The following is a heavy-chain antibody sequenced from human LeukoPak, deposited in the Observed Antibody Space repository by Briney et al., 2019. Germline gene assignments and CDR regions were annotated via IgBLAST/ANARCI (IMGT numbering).Heavy chain of an antibody. CDR1: GYAFTSYF. CDR2: IHPSGGST. CDR3: ARGGSRSPSPGDY. Sequence: ASVKVSCKASGYAFTSYFIHWVRQAPGQRLEWMGMIHPSGGSTTYAQKFQGRVTLTRDTSTSTVYMDLSSLGSEDTAVYYCARGGSRSPSPGDYWGQGTLVTVSS. V-gene: IGHV1-46*01. D-gene: IGHD2-2*01. J-gene: IGHJ4*02.